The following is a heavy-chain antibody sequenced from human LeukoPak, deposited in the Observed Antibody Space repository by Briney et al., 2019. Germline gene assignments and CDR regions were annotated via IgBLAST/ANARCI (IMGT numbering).Heavy chain of an antibody. J-gene: IGHJ4*02. D-gene: IGHD2-2*01. CDR3: AKVGYCSSTSCYWRGTYYFDY. CDR2: ISGSGGST. V-gene: IGHV3-23*01. Sequence: GGSLRLSCAASGFTFSSYAMSWVRQAPGKGLEWVSAISGSGGSTYYADSVKGRFTISRDNSKNTLYLQMNSLSAEDTAVYYCAKVGYCSSTSCYWRGTYYFDYWGQGTLVTVSS. CDR1: GFTFSSYA.